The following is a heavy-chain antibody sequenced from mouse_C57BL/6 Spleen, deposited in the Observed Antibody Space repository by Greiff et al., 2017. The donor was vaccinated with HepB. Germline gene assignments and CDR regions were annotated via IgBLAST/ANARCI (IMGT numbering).Heavy chain of an antibody. V-gene: IGHV1-64*01. Sequence: QVQLQQPGAELVKPGASVKLSCKASGYTFTSYWMHWVKQRPGQGLEWIGMIHPNSGSTNYNEKFKSKATLTVDKSSSTAYMQLSSLTSEDSAVYYGARDTGRYAMDYWGQGTSVTVSS. CDR2: IHPNSGST. D-gene: IGHD3-1*01. J-gene: IGHJ4*01. CDR3: ARDTGRYAMDY. CDR1: GYTFTSYW.